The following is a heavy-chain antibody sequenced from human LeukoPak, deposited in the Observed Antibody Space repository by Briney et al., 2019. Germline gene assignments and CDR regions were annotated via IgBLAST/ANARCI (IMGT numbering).Heavy chain of an antibody. V-gene: IGHV3-23*01. Sequence: GGSLRLSCAASGFTFSSYAMSWVRQAPGKGLEWISSISGSGGSTYYADSVKGRFTISRDNSENTLYLQMNSLRAEDTAVYYCAKDTHYYDSSGYPPYYYYYGMDVWGQGTTVTVSS. D-gene: IGHD3-22*01. CDR2: ISGSGGST. CDR1: GFTFSSYA. J-gene: IGHJ6*02. CDR3: AKDTHYYDSSGYPPYYYYYGMDV.